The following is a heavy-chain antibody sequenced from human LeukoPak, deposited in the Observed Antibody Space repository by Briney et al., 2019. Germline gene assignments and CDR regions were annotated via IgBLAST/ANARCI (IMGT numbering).Heavy chain of an antibody. Sequence: ASVKVSCKASGYTFTNYDINWVRQATGQGLEWMGWMNPNRGNTGYAQKFQGRVTMTRNTSISTAYMELSSLRSEDTAVYYCARGAYSSGWSLWGQGTLVTVSS. D-gene: IGHD6-19*01. J-gene: IGHJ4*02. V-gene: IGHV1-8*01. CDR3: ARGAYSSGWSL. CDR2: MNPNRGNT. CDR1: GYTFTNYD.